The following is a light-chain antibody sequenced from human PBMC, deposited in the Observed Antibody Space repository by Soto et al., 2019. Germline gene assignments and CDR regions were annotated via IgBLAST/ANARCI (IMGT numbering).Light chain of an antibody. J-gene: IGKJ5*01. CDR3: QHLNSWPPIT. V-gene: IGKV1-9*01. CDR1: QDISSY. Sequence: DIPLTQSPSFVSASVGDRVTITCRASQDISSYLAWYQQKPGKAPKVLIHSASVLESGVPSRFSGSGSGTHFTLTINNLQPEYFATSCCQHLNSWPPITFGQGTRLDIK. CDR2: SAS.